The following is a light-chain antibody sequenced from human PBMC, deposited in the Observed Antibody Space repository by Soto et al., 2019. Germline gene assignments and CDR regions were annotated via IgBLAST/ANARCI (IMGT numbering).Light chain of an antibody. CDR2: KAT. CDR1: QSIGSW. V-gene: IGKV1-5*03. J-gene: IGKJ2*01. CDR3: QQYNDFQYT. Sequence: QMTQSQSTLSASVGDGVIITCPASQSIGSWLAWYQQKPGKAPKLLISKATNLQSGFPSRFSGSGSGTDFSLTISSLQPVDSATYYCQQYNDFQYTFGQGTKLEI.